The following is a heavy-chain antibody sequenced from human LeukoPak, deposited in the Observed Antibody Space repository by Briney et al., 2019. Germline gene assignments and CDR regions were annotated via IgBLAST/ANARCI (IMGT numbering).Heavy chain of an antibody. CDR3: ARVEDGSGSYWSIWFDP. V-gene: IGHV4-30-4*01. CDR1: GASISSGDYY. D-gene: IGHD3-10*01. Sequence: PSETLSPTCTLSGASISSGDYYWSWIRQPPGKGLEWIGYTYYSGSTYYHPSLKSRVTISVDASKNQFSLKLSSVTAADTAVYYCARVEDGSGSYWSIWFDPCGQGTLVTVSS. CDR2: TYYSGST. J-gene: IGHJ5*02.